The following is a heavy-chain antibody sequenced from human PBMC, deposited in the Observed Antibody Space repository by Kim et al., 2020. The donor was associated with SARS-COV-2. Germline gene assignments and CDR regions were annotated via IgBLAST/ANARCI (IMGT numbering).Heavy chain of an antibody. Sequence: SETLSLTCAVSGGSISSGGYSWSWIRQPPGKGLEWIGYIYHSGSTYYNPSLKSRVTISVDRSKNQFSLKLSSVTAADTAVYYCARTYYDFWSGYPNWFDPWGQGSLVTVSS. CDR2: IYHSGST. V-gene: IGHV4-30-2*01. D-gene: IGHD3-3*01. CDR3: ARTYYDFWSGYPNWFDP. CDR1: GGSISSGGYS. J-gene: IGHJ5*02.